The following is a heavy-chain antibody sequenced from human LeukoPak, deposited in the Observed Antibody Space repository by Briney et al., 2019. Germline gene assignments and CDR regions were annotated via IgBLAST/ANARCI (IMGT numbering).Heavy chain of an antibody. V-gene: IGHV4-59*01. CDR1: GDSIDNYY. CDR3: ARYSSSWHNFDS. D-gene: IGHD6-13*01. CDR2: IHCSGNT. Sequence: NPSETLSLTCTVSGDSIDNYYWSWIRQSPGKGLEWIGHIHCSGNTKYNRSLKSRITISGDTSKNQFSLKLTSVTTADTAVYFCARYSSSWHNFDSWGQGTLVTVSA. J-gene: IGHJ5*01.